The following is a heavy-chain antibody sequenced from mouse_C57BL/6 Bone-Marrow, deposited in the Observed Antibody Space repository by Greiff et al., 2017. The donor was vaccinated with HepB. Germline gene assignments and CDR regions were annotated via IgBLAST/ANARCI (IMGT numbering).Heavy chain of an antibody. Sequence: EVQLQQSGPELVKPGASVKISCKASGYTFTDYYMNWVKQSHGKSLEWIGDINPNNGGTSYNQKFKGKATLTVDKSSSTAYMELRSLTSEDSAVYYCAREGIYDGYYYYFDYWGQGTTLTVSS. J-gene: IGHJ2*01. CDR1: GYTFTDYY. D-gene: IGHD2-3*01. CDR3: AREGIYDGYYYYFDY. V-gene: IGHV1-26*01. CDR2: INPNNGGT.